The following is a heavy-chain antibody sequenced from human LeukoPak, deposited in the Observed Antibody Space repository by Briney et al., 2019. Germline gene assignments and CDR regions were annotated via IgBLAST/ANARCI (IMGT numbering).Heavy chain of an antibody. V-gene: IGHV3-23*01. J-gene: IGHJ4*02. CDR1: GFTFSSYA. CDR2: ISGSGGST. Sequence: GGSLRLSCAASGFTFSSYAMSWVRQAPGKGLEWVSAISGSGGSTYYADSVKGRFTISRDNSKNTLYLQMNSLRAEDTAVYYCAKDRVITMVRGVMDYWGQGTLVTVSS. CDR3: AKDRVITMVRGVMDY. D-gene: IGHD3-10*01.